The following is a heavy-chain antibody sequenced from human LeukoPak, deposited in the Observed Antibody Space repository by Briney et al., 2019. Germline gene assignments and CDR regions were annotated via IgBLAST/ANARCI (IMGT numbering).Heavy chain of an antibody. Sequence: GASVKVSCKASGYTFTSYDINWVRQATGQGLEWMGWMNPNSGKTGYAQKFQGRVTMTRNTSISTAYMALSSLRSEDTAVYYCARRAVAAYNWFDPWGQGTLVTVSS. CDR1: GYTFTSYD. CDR3: ARRAVAAYNWFDP. V-gene: IGHV1-8*01. CDR2: MNPNSGKT. J-gene: IGHJ5*02. D-gene: IGHD6-19*01.